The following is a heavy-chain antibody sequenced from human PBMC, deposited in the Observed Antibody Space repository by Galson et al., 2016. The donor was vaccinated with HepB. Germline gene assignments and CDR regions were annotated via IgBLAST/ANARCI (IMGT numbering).Heavy chain of an antibody. CDR1: GFSLSDYY. D-gene: IGHD3-3*01. V-gene: IGHV3-30*18. J-gene: IGHJ6*02. CDR2: ISYDGGNK. Sequence: SLRLSCAASGFSLSDYYMCWIRQAPGKGLEWVAVISYDGGNKYYADSVKGRFTISRDNSEKTVYLQMNSLRGEDTAVYYCAKDFWDHRGDHYYYGMDFWGRGAAVTVSS. CDR3: AKDFWDHRGDHYYYGMDF.